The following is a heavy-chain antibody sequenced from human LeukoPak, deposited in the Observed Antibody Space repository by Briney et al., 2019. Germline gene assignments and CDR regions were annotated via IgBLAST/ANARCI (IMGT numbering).Heavy chain of an antibody. V-gene: IGHV3-13*01. CDR1: GSTFSSYD. D-gene: IGHD7-27*01. CDR2: IGTAGDT. Sequence: PGGSLRLSCAASGSTFSSYDMHWVRQATGKGLEWVSAIGTAGDTYYPGSVKGRFTISRENAKNSLYLQMNSLRAGDTAVYYCARSHNWGSGYYYYMDVWGKGTTVTASS. J-gene: IGHJ6*03. CDR3: ARSHNWGSGYYYYMDV.